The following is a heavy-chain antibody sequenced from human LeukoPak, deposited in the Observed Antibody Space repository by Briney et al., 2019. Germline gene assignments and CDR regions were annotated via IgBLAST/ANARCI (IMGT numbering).Heavy chain of an antibody. CDR3: ARQRAGFTVTTSDY. J-gene: IGHJ4*02. CDR2: ISGSSSTI. D-gene: IGHD4-17*01. V-gene: IGHV3-48*01. Sequence: GGSLRLSCAASGFTFSSDSMNCVREAAGQGLEWVSYISGSSSTIYDADSVKGLFTISRDNAKNSLYLQMNSLRAEDTAVYYCARQRAGFTVTTSDYWGQGILVTVSS. CDR1: GFTFSSDS.